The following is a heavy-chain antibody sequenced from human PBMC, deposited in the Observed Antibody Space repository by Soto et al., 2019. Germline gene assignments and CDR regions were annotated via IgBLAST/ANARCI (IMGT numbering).Heavy chain of an antibody. J-gene: IGHJ4*02. Sequence: SQTLSLTCAISGDSVSSNSAAWHWIRQSPSRGLEWLGRTYYRSKWYNGYSVSVKGRITINPDTSKNQFSLQLNSVSPEDTAVYYCTGRSVAGAIDYWGQGTPVTVSS. D-gene: IGHD6-19*01. CDR2: TYYRSKWYN. CDR1: GDSVSSNSAA. CDR3: TGRSVAGAIDY. V-gene: IGHV6-1*01.